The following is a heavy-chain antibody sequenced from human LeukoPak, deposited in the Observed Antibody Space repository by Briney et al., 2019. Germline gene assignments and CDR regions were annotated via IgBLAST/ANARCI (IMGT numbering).Heavy chain of an antibody. CDR2: INPNSGGT. CDR1: GDIFTGYY. Sequence: ASVKVSCKASGDIFTGYYLHWVRQAPGQGLEWMGWINPNSGGTNYAQKFQGRVTMTRNTSISTAYMELSSLRSEDTAVYYCARGVLRYFDWLLPNFCNFDYWGQGTLVTVSS. V-gene: IGHV1-2*02. J-gene: IGHJ4*02. D-gene: IGHD3-9*01. CDR3: ARGVLRYFDWLLPNFCNFDY.